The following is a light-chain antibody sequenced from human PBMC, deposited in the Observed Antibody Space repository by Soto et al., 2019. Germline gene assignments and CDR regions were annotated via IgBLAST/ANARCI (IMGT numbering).Light chain of an antibody. J-gene: IGKJ1*01. Sequence: DIQMTQSPSILSASVGDRVTITCRASQSISSWLAWYQQKPGRAPELLIRTASSLQSGVPSRFSGSGSGTEFTLTISSLQPDDFATYYCQQYNSYSPETFGQGTKVDIK. CDR2: TAS. V-gene: IGKV1-5*01. CDR1: QSISSW. CDR3: QQYNSYSPET.